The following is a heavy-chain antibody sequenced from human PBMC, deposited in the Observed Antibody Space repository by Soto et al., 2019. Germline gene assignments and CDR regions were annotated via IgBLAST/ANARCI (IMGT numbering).Heavy chain of an antibody. D-gene: IGHD2-2*01. CDR1: GFTFSSYS. J-gene: IGHJ6*02. Sequence: GGSLRLSCAASGFTFSSYSMNWVRQAPGKGLEWVSYISSSSSTIYYADSVKGRFTISRDNAKNSLYLQMNSLRDEDTAVYYCARDLRYCSSTSCYYHYGMDVWGQGTTVTVSS. CDR3: ARDLRYCSSTSCYYHYGMDV. CDR2: ISSSSSTI. V-gene: IGHV3-48*02.